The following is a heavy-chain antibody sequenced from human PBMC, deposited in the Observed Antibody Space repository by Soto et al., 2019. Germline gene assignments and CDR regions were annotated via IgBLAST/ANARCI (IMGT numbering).Heavy chain of an antibody. V-gene: IGHV1-2*02. CDR1: RYTFTGYY. J-gene: IGHJ6*02. D-gene: IGHD2-15*01. CDR3: ARYAYCSGGSCYYYYYYVMDV. CDR2: SNPNSGGT. Sequence: ASVKVSCKASRYTFTGYYMHWVRQAPGQGLEWMGWSNPNSGGTNYAQKFQGRVTMTRDTSISTAYMELSMQRADDTAVYFCARYAYCSGGSCYYYYYYVMDVWGQGTTVTVSS.